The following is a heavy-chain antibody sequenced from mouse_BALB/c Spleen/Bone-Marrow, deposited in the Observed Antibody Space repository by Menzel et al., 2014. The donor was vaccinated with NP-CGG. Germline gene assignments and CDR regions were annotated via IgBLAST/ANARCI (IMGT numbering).Heavy chain of an antibody. Sequence: DVHLVESGPELVKPGASVKISCKASGYTFTDYNMHWVKKSHGKNLEWIGYIYPYNGDTGYNQKFKSKATLTVDNSSSTAYMELRSLTSEDSAVYYCARRSSFDYWGQGTTLTVSS. CDR2: IYPYNGDT. CDR3: ARRSSFDY. J-gene: IGHJ2*01. V-gene: IGHV1S29*02. D-gene: IGHD1-1*01. CDR1: GYTFTDYN.